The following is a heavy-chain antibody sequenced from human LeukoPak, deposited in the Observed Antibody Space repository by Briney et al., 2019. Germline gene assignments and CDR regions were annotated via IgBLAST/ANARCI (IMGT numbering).Heavy chain of an antibody. Sequence: ASVKVFCKASGYTFTGYYMHWVRQAPGQGLEWMGWINPNSGGTNYAQKFQGRVTMTRDTSISTAYMELSRLRSDDTAVYYCARADSYDSSGYGFDPWGQGTLVTVSS. V-gene: IGHV1-2*02. CDR2: INPNSGGT. CDR3: ARADSYDSSGYGFDP. J-gene: IGHJ5*02. D-gene: IGHD3-22*01. CDR1: GYTFTGYY.